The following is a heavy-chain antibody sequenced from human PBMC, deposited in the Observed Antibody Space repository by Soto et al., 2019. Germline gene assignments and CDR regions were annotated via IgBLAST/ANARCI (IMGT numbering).Heavy chain of an antibody. CDR1: GYTFTTSG. CDR3: ARQGSWPYYYYGLDG. Sequence: QVQLVQSGPEVKKPGASVKVSCEASGYTFTTSGISWVRQAPGQGLEWMGWISTYNGDTNSAQKFQGRVTMTADTSTCTVYMELMSLKSDDTAVYYCARQGSWPYYYYGLDGWCQGTTVTVSS. CDR2: ISTYNGDT. D-gene: IGHD1-26*01. V-gene: IGHV1-18*01. J-gene: IGHJ6*02.